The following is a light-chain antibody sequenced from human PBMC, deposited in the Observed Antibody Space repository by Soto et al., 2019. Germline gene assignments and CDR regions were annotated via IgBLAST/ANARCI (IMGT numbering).Light chain of an antibody. CDR2: AAS. Sequence: DIQMTQSPSSLSASVGDRVTITCRASQGISNYLAWYQQKPGKVPKLLIYAASTLQSGVPSRFSGSGSGTDVTSTISSLQPEDVATYSCQKPFTFGPGNKVDIK. CDR1: QGISNY. V-gene: IGKV1-27*01. CDR3: QKPFT. J-gene: IGKJ3*01.